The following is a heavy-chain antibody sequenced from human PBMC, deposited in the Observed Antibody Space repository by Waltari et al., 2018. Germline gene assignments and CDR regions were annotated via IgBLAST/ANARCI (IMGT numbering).Heavy chain of an antibody. V-gene: IGHV3-21*01. CDR2: ISSSSSYI. J-gene: IGHJ4*02. Sequence: EVQLVESGGGLVKPGGSLSLSCAASGFTFSSYSMNWVRQAPGKGLEWVSSISSSSSYIYYADSVKGRFTISRDNAKNSLYLQMNSLRAEDTAVYYCASEYQLPGSYYFDYWGQGTLVTVSS. CDR1: GFTFSSYS. D-gene: IGHD2-2*01. CDR3: ASEYQLPGSYYFDY.